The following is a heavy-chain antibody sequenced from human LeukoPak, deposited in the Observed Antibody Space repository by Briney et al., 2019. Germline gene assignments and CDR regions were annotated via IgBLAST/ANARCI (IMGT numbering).Heavy chain of an antibody. CDR3: AGTTAAGTSW. V-gene: IGHV4-59*08. CDR2: IDYSGST. D-gene: IGHD6-13*01. Sequence: PSETLSLTCTVSGGSISSYYWSWIRQPPGKGLECIGYIDYSGSTNYSPSLKSRVNISVNTSKNQFSLKLSAVTAADTAVYYCAGTTAAGTSWGGQGTLVTVSS. CDR1: GGSISSYY. J-gene: IGHJ4*02.